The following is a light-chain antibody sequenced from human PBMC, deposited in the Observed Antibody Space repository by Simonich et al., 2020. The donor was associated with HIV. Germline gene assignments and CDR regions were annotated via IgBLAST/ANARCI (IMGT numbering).Light chain of an antibody. CDR3: QQYNNWPYT. V-gene: IGKV3-15*01. CDR2: DAS. Sequence: EIVMTQSPATLSVSPGERATLSCRARQSVSSNLAWYQQKPGQAPRLLIYDASTRATGIPARFSGSGSGTEFTLTISSMQSEDFAVYYCQQYNNWPYTFGQGTKLEIK. CDR1: QSVSSN. J-gene: IGKJ2*01.